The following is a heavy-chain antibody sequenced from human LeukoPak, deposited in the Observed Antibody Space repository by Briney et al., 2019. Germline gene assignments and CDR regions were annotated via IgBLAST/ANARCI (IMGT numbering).Heavy chain of an antibody. CDR2: ISSSTRRI. V-gene: IGHV3-48*02. Sequence: PGGSLRLSCAASGFNFSNYSLNWVRQAPGKGLEWVSYISSSTRRIYYADSVKGRFTISRDSAKNSLYLQMDSLRDEDTAMYYCARMFPPHCSSTSCYPDHWGQGTLVTVAS. D-gene: IGHD2-2*01. CDR3: ARMFPPHCSSTSCYPDH. CDR1: GFNFSNYS. J-gene: IGHJ5*02.